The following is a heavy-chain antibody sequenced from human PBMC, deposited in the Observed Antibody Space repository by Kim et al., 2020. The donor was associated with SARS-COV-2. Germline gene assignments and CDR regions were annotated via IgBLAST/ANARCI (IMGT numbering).Heavy chain of an antibody. J-gene: IGHJ4*02. D-gene: IGHD2-15*01. Sequence: EKYSVDSVKGRFTISRDNAKNSLYLQMNSLRAEDTAVYYCARGGMGSRPYWGQGTLVTVSS. CDR2: EK. CDR3: ARGGMGSRPY. V-gene: IGHV3-7*01.